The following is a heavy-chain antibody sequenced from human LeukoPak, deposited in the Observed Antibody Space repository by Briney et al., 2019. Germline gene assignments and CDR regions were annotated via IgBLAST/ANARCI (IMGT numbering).Heavy chain of an antibody. J-gene: IGHJ4*02. Sequence: GGSLRLSCAASGFTFSGCAMSWVRQAPGKGLEWVSAIRGSGGTTYYADSVKGRFTISRDNSKDTLYLQMNSLRAEDTAVYYCAKGSVSVVVPAVIPYYWGQGTLVTVSS. CDR3: AKGSVSVVVPAVIPYY. CDR2: IRGSGGTT. CDR1: GFTFSGCA. D-gene: IGHD2-2*01. V-gene: IGHV3-23*01.